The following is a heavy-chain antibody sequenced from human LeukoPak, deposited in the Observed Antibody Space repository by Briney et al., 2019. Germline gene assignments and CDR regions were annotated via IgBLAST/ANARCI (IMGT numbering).Heavy chain of an antibody. CDR2: IYYSGST. D-gene: IGHD3-22*01. Sequence: SETLSLTCTVSGGSISSSIYYWGWIRQPPGKGLEWIGSIYYSGSTYYNPSLKSRVTISVDTSKNQFSLKLSSVTAADTAVYYCARDYDSSGYYYVGSAFDIWGQGTMVTVSS. J-gene: IGHJ3*02. CDR3: ARDYDSSGYYYVGSAFDI. V-gene: IGHV4-39*07. CDR1: GGSISSSIYY.